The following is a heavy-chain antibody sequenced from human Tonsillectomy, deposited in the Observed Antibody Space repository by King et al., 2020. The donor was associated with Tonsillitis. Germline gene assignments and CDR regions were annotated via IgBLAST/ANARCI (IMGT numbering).Heavy chain of an antibody. CDR2: IYPGDADT. D-gene: IGHD3-10*01. CDR3: ARPVVLFRAVISDAFDI. Sequence: EVSVVQSGAEVKKPGESLKISCKGSGYSFTDFWIGWVRQMPGKGLEWMGIIYPGDADTRYSPSFPGQVRISADKSISTAYLQWSSLKASDTAMYYCARPVVLFRAVISDAFDIWGQGTMVTVSS. V-gene: IGHV5-51*01. J-gene: IGHJ3*02. CDR1: GYSFTDFW.